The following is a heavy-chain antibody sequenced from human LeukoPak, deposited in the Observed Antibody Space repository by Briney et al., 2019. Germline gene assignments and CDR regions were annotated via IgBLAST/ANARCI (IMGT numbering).Heavy chain of an antibody. J-gene: IGHJ4*02. CDR3: ARGLASGYPPIHSDY. D-gene: IGHD3-3*01. CDR1: GESFSGYY. V-gene: IGHV4-34*12. Sequence: SETLSLTCAAYGESFSGYYWTWIRQPPGKGLEWIGEIIDTGSTKYNSSLKSRVTISVDTSKNEFSLNLTSVTAADTAVYYCARGLASGYPPIHSDYWGQGTLVTVSS. CDR2: IIDTGST.